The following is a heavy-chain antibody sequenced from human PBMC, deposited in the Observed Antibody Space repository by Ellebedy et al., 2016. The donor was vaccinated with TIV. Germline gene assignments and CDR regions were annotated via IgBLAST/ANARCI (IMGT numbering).Heavy chain of an antibody. CDR2: ASSSGST. CDR1: GVSISSSY. D-gene: IGHD2-15*01. V-gene: IGHV4-59*01. CDR3: ARTFTERLGGFTTHWVLDY. Sequence: MPSETLSLTCTVSGVSISSSYWSWIRQPPGKGLEWIGHASSSGSTNYSPSLKSRVTISVDASKNQFSLNLKSVTAADAAVYYCARTFTERLGGFTTHWVLDYWGQGSLVTASS. J-gene: IGHJ4*02.